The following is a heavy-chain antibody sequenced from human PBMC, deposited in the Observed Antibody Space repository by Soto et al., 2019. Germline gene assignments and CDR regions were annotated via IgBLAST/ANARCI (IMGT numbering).Heavy chain of an antibody. CDR3: ARQYDQWLATIYLNPYYFDY. CDR1: GYSFTSYW. Sequence: EVQLVQSGAEVKKPGESLKISCKGSGYSFTSYWIGWVRQMPGKGLEWMGIIYPGDSDTRYSPSFQGQVTISADKSISTAYRQWSSLKASDTAMYYCARQYDQWLATIYLNPYYFDYWGQGTLVTVSS. D-gene: IGHD6-19*01. J-gene: IGHJ4*02. CDR2: IYPGDSDT. V-gene: IGHV5-51*01.